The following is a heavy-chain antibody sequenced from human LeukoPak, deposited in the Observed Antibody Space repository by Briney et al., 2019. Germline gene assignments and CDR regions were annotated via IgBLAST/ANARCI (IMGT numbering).Heavy chain of an antibody. J-gene: IGHJ4*02. CDR3: ARDYYDRSGYYYFDY. CDR2: ISSSGSTI. CDR1: GFTFSDYD. Sequence: GGSLRLSCAASGFTFSDYDMSWIRHAPGKGLEWVSYISSSGSTIYYADSVKGRFTISRDNAKNSLYLQMNSLRAEDTAMYYCARDYYDRSGYYYFDYWGQGTLVTVSS. D-gene: IGHD3-22*01. V-gene: IGHV3-11*01.